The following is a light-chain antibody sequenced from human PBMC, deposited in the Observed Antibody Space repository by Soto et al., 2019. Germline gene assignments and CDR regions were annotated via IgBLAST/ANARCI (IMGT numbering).Light chain of an antibody. CDR2: GAS. CDR3: QQYGSSPWT. Sequence: EIVLTQSPGTLSLSPGERATLSCRAGQSASSRYLAWYPQKPGQAPRLLIYGASSRATGIPDRFSGSGSGTDFTLTISRLEPEDFAVYYCQQYGSSPWTFGQGTKVESK. V-gene: IGKV3-20*01. CDR1: QSASSRY. J-gene: IGKJ1*01.